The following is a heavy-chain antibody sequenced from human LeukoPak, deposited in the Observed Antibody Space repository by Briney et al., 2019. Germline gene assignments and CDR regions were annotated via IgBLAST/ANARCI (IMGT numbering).Heavy chain of an antibody. CDR1: GQSISSDYY. CDR2: IYQSGSA. D-gene: IGHD2-15*01. Sequence: PSETLSLTCTVSGQSISSDYYWAWIRHPPGKGLEWIGSIYQSGSAYYNPSLKSRVAISVDTSNNQFSLKLSSATAADTAVYYCARCPYCSGGSCEAYYFDYWGQGTLVTVSS. CDR3: ARCPYCSGGSCEAYYFDY. J-gene: IGHJ4*02. V-gene: IGHV4-38-2*02.